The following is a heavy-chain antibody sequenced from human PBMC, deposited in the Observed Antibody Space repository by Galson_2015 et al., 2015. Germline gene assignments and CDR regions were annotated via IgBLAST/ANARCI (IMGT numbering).Heavy chain of an antibody. CDR3: AREPLEWFYGRGA. CDR2: INAGNGNT. CDR1: GYTFTSYA. J-gene: IGHJ6*02. V-gene: IGHV1-3*01. Sequence: SVKVSCKASGYTFTSYAMHWVRQAPGQRLEWMGWINAGNGNTKYSQKFQGRVTITRDTSASTAYMELSSLRSEDTAVYYCAREPLEWFYGRGASAQATSLTVSS. D-gene: IGHD3-3*01.